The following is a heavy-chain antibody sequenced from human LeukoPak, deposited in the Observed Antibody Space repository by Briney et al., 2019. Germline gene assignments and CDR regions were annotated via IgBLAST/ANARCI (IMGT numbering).Heavy chain of an antibody. CDR2: IYHSGST. D-gene: IGHD2-2*01. V-gene: IGHV4-30-2*01. Sequence: SETLSLTCTVSGGFISSGGYYWSWIRQPPGKGLEWIGYIYHSGSTYYNPSLKGRVTISVDRSKNQFSLKLSSVTAADTAVYYCARADAYCSSTSCPNWFDPWGQGTLVTVSS. CDR3: ARADAYCSSTSCPNWFDP. J-gene: IGHJ5*02. CDR1: GGFISSGGYY.